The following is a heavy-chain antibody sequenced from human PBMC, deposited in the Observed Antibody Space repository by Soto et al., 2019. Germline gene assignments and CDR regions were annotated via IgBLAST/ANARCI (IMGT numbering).Heavy chain of an antibody. CDR1: GFTFSSYA. CDR3: ARALGHTNSSSWYQWYYYYGMDV. CDR2: ISYDGSNK. J-gene: IGHJ6*02. D-gene: IGHD6-13*01. V-gene: IGHV3-30-3*01. Sequence: QVQLVESGGGVVQPGRSLRLSCAASGFTFSSYAMHWVRQAPGKGLEWVAVISYDGSNKYYADSVKGRFTISRDNSTNTLYLQMNSLRAEDTAVYYCARALGHTNSSSWYQWYYYYGMDVWGQWTTVTVSS.